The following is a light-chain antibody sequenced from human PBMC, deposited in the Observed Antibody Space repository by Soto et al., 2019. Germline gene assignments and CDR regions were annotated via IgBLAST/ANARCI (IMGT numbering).Light chain of an antibody. CDR1: QSVTSSF. CDR3: QQYGNSPWT. V-gene: IGKV3-20*01. Sequence: EIVLTQSPGTLSLSPGEGATLSCRASQSVTSSFLAWYQQKIGQAPRLLIFGASSRATGIPDRFSGSGSGTDFTLTVSRLEPEDFAVYYCQQYGNSPWTFGQGTKVEIK. CDR2: GAS. J-gene: IGKJ1*01.